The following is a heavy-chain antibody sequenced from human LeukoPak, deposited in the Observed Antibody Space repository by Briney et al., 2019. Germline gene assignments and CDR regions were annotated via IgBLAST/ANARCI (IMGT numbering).Heavy chain of an antibody. CDR3: ARDWGVDS. D-gene: IGHD3-10*01. CDR2: TSYDGSNE. V-gene: IGHV3-30-3*01. Sequence: PGGSLRPSCAASGFTFSSYTMVWVRQAPGKGPEWVAVTSYDGSNEYYADSVKGRFTIFRDNSNNMLYLQMNSLRTEDTAVYYCARDWGVDSWGQGTLVTVSS. CDR1: GFTFSSYT. J-gene: IGHJ4*02.